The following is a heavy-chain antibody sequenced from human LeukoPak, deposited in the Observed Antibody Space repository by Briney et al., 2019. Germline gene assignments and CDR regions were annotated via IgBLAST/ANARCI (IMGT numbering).Heavy chain of an antibody. CDR3: ARYSGSVSFDP. J-gene: IGHJ5*02. V-gene: IGHV3-7*01. CDR2: IKPDGSEK. CDR1: GFTFSSYW. Sequence: GGSLRLSCAGSGFTFSSYWMSWVRLAPGKGLEWVANIKPDGSEKFYMDSVKGRFTISRDNSKNSLYLQMNSLRAEDTAVYYCARYSGSVSFDPWGQGTLVTVSS. D-gene: IGHD3-10*01.